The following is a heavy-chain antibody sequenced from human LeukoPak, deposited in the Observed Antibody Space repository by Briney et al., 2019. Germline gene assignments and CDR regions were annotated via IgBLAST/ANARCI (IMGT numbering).Heavy chain of an antibody. V-gene: IGHV4-59*11. D-gene: IGHD3-10*01. CDR1: GGSISSHY. Sequence: PSETLSLTXTVSGGSISSHYWSWLRQPPGKGMEWLGYIYYDGNTNYNPSLKSRVTILVDTSKNKFSLKLSSVTAADTAVYYCARGFARGDYYYYFYMDVWGKGTTVTVSS. CDR2: IYYDGNT. J-gene: IGHJ6*03. CDR3: ARGFARGDYYYYFYMDV.